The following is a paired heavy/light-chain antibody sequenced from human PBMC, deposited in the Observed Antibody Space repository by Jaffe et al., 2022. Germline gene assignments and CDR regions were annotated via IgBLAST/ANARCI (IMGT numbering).Heavy chain of an antibody. CDR2: INQDESEK. V-gene: IGHV3-7*05. CDR1: GFTFNRYW. Sequence: EVQLVESGGGLVQTGGSLRLSCAASGFTFNRYWMSWVRQAPGKGLEWVSNINQDESEKHYVDSVKGRFTIFRANAENSLYLQMNSLRAEDTAVYYCARDQGYGDYEPWGQGTLVTVSS. D-gene: IGHD4-17*01. CDR3: ARDQGYGDYEP. J-gene: IGHJ5*02.
Light chain of an antibody. V-gene: IGLV7-43*01. J-gene: IGLJ2*01. Sequence: QTVVTQEPSLTVSPGGTVTLTCASSTGAVTSGYHPNWFQQKPGQAPRALIYNTNNKHSWTPARFSGSLLGGKAALTLSGVQPEDEAEYYCLLYYGRTQRVFGGGTKLTVL. CDR1: TGAVTSGYH. CDR2: NTN. CDR3: LLYYGRTQRV.